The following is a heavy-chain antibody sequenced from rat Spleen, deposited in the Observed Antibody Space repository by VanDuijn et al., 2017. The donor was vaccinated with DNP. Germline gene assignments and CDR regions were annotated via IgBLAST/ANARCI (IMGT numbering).Heavy chain of an antibody. CDR2: INNAGTT. V-gene: IGHV3-3*01. CDR3: TSYYFDY. Sequence: EVQLQESGPGLVKPSQSLSLTCSVTGYSITNNYWAWIRKFPGNKLEWMGYINNAGTTYYNPSLKSRISITRDTSKNQFFLQVNSVITEDTATYYCTSYYFDYWGQGVMVTVSS. CDR1: GYSITNNY. J-gene: IGHJ2*01. D-gene: IGHD3-7*01.